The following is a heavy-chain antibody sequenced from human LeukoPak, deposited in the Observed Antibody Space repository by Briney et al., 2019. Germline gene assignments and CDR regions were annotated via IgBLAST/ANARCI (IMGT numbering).Heavy chain of an antibody. J-gene: IGHJ5*01. CDR2: TNDRGDYT. CDR1: GFTFSKFA. V-gene: IGHV3-23*01. Sequence: GGSLRLSCKTSGFTFSKFAMSWVRQAPGKGPVGVAATNDRGDYTYYPDSVKGRFTISRDNSQNTLYLQINNLGAEDTATYYCAKGPGRITLSGEVVSDFFDSWGQGSLVTAS. CDR3: AKGPGRITLSGEVVSDFFDS. D-gene: IGHD3-3*01.